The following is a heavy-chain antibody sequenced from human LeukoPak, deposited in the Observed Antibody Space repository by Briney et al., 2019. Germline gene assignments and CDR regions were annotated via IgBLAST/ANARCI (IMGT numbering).Heavy chain of an antibody. CDR1: GYTFTTYA. Sequence: ASVKVSCTASGYTFTTYAMNWVRQAPGQGLEWMGWINTYTGNPTYAQDFTGRFVFSLDTSVSTAYLQIYSLKAEDTAVYYCARLVAAGGSGSFDPWGQGTLVTVSS. D-gene: IGHD6-13*01. V-gene: IGHV7-4-1*01. J-gene: IGHJ5*02. CDR3: ARLVAAGGSGSFDP. CDR2: INTYTGNP.